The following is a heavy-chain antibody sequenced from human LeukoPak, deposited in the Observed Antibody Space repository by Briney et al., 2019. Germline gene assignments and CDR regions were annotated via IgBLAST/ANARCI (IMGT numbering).Heavy chain of an antibody. Sequence: GGSLRLSCAASGFTFSDYYMSWIRQAPGKGLEWVSYISSSGNTIYYADSVKGRFTISRDNAKNSLCLQMNSLRAEDTTVYYCAREGIWQQLDGYYFDYWGQGTLVTVSS. J-gene: IGHJ4*02. V-gene: IGHV3-11*04. CDR2: ISSSGNTI. CDR1: GFTFSDYY. D-gene: IGHD6-13*01. CDR3: AREGIWQQLDGYYFDY.